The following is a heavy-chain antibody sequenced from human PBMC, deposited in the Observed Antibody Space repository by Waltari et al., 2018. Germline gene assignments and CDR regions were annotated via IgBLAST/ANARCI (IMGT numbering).Heavy chain of an antibody. CDR1: GYSISRGYS. CDR2: IYHSGST. CDR3: ARQLWSYYFDY. Sequence: QVQLQESCPGLVKPSETLSLTCAVSGYSISRGYSWGWIRQPPGKGLEWIGSIYHSGSTYYNPYLKSRVTISVDTSKNQFSLKLSSVTAADTAVYYCARQLWSYYFDYWGQGTLVTVSS. V-gene: IGHV4-38-2*01. J-gene: IGHJ4*02. D-gene: IGHD1-1*01.